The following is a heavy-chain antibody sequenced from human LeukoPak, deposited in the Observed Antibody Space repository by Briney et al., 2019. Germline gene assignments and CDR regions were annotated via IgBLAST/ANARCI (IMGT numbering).Heavy chain of an antibody. CDR1: GGSFSGYY. J-gene: IGHJ3*02. D-gene: IGHD2-15*01. CDR3: ARGGGAFDI. V-gene: IGHV4-34*01. CDR2: INHSGST. Sequence: PSETLSLTCAVYGGSFSGYYWSWIRQPPGKGLEWIGEINHSGSTNYNPSLKSRVTMSVDTSKNQFSLKLSSVTAADTAVYYCARGGGAFDIWGQGTMVTVSS.